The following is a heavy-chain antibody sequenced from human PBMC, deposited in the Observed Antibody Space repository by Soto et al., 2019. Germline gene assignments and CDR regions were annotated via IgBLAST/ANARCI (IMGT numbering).Heavy chain of an antibody. D-gene: IGHD2-15*01. V-gene: IGHV4-59*08. Sequence: QVQLQESGPGLVKPSETLSLTCTVSGGSISSYYWSWIRQPPGKGLEYIGYIYYSGSTNYNPSLKSRVTXXGXTXXNQFSLNLNSVTAADTAVYYCARLGCSGGSCPFDPWGQGTLVTVSS. CDR2: IYYSGST. J-gene: IGHJ5*02. CDR3: ARLGCSGGSCPFDP. CDR1: GGSISSYY.